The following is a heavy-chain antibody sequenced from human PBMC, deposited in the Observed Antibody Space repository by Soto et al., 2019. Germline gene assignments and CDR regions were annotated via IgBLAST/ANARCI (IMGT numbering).Heavy chain of an antibody. D-gene: IGHD3-9*01. Sequence: GASVKVSCKASGYTFTSYGISWVRQAPGQGLEWMGWISAYNGNTNYAQKLQGRVTMTTDTSTSTAYMELRSLRSDDTAVYYCARDALFFGYYDILTDFDPNFDYWXQGTLVTVSS. CDR1: GYTFTSYG. CDR2: ISAYNGNT. V-gene: IGHV1-18*01. J-gene: IGHJ4*02. CDR3: ARDALFFGYYDILTDFDPNFDY.